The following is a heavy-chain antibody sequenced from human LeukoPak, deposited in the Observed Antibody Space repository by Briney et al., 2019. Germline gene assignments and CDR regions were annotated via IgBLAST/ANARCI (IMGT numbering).Heavy chain of an antibody. CDR1: GFTFSSYG. J-gene: IGHJ4*02. D-gene: IGHD6-6*01. CDR2: IRYDGSNK. V-gene: IGHV3-30*02. Sequence: GGSLRLSCAASGFTFSSYGMHWVRQAPGKGLEWVAFIRYDGSNKYYADSVKGRFTISRDNSKNTLYLQMNSLRAEDTAVYYCASLIAARLYYFDYWGQGTLVTVSS. CDR3: ASLIAARLYYFDY.